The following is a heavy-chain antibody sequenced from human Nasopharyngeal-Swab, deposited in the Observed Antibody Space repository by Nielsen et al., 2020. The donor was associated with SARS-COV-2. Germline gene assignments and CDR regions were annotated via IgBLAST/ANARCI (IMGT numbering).Heavy chain of an antibody. J-gene: IGHJ6*03. V-gene: IGHV3-7*01. CDR2: IKQDGSEK. D-gene: IGHD5-12*01. CDR1: GFTFISNW. Sequence: VGSLRLSCAASGFTFISNWMSWVPQAPGKGLEWVANIKQDGSEKYYVDSVKGRFTTSRDNAKNPLYLQMNSLRTEDTAVYYFARATIVATIFGYYYYYYMDVWGKGTTVTVSS. CDR3: ARATIVATIFGYYYYYYMDV.